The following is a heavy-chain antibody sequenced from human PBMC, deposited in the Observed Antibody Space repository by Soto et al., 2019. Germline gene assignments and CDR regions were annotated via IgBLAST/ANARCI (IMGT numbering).Heavy chain of an antibody. J-gene: IGHJ4*02. CDR2: ISAYNGNT. CDR1: GYTFTSYG. V-gene: IGHV1-18*01. Sequence: QVQLLQSGAEVKKPGASVKVSCKASGYTFTSYGISWVRQAPGQGREWMGWISAYNGNTNYAQKLQGRVTMPTDTSKSTAYKELRSLRSDDPAVYGCARDSPPVDYWGQGTLVTVSS. CDR3: ARDSPPVDY.